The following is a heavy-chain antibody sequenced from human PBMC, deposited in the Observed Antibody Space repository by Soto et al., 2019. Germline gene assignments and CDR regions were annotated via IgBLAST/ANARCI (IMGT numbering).Heavy chain of an antibody. V-gene: IGHV3-9*01. CDR1: GFTFQDYA. J-gene: IGHJ6*02. D-gene: IGHD5-18*01. Sequence: PGGSLRLSCVASGFTFQDYAMHWVRQAPGKGPEWVAGIIWSSGYIGYADSVKGRFTISRDNAKNSLYLQMNSLRPEDTALYYCAQGFFARPAMVLYAMDVWGPGTTVTVSS. CDR2: IIWSSGYI. CDR3: AQGFFARPAMVLYAMDV.